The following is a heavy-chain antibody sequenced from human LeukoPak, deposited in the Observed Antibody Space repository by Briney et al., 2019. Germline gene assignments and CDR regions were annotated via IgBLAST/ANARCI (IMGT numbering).Heavy chain of an antibody. CDR3: ARDPSPSYTAMVESYFDY. CDR1: GFTFSCYA. CDR2: ISYDGSNK. V-gene: IGHV3-30-3*01. J-gene: IGHJ4*02. D-gene: IGHD5-18*01. Sequence: GGSLRLSCAASGFTFSCYAMHWVRQAPGKGLEWVAVISYDGSNKYYADSVKGRFTISRDNSKNTLYLQMNSLRAEDTAVYYCARDPSPSYTAMVESYFDYWGQGTLVTVSS.